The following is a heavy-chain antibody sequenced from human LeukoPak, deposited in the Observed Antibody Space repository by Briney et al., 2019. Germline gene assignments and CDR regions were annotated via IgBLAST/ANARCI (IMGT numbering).Heavy chain of an antibody. Sequence: ASVTVSCKASGYTFTGYYMHWVRQAPGQGLEGMGWINPNSGGTNYAQKFHGRVTMTRDTSTSTAYMQLSRLRSDDTAVYYCARVATVTTTYYYYMDVWGKGTTVTVAS. CDR1: GYTFTGYY. D-gene: IGHD4-17*01. CDR3: ARVATVTTTYYYYMDV. V-gene: IGHV1-2*02. CDR2: INPNSGGT. J-gene: IGHJ6*03.